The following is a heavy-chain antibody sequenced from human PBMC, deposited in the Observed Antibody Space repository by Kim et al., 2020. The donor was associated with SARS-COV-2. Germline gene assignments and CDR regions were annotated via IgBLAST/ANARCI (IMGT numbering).Heavy chain of an antibody. J-gene: IGHJ4*02. V-gene: IGHV4-61*02. CDR3: ARAFGFGELLSFFDY. D-gene: IGHD3-10*01. Sequence: PTLTSRLTISAATSKNQFSLKLGSVTAADTAVYYCARAFGFGELLSFFDYWGQGTLVTVSS.